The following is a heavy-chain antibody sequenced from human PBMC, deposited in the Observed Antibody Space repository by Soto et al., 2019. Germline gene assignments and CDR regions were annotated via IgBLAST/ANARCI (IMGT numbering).Heavy chain of an antibody. V-gene: IGHV4-30-2*01. CDR3: SRAHGYSYGDFDY. CDR2: IYHSGST. J-gene: IGHJ4*02. CDR1: GGSISSGGYS. D-gene: IGHD5-18*01. Sequence: PSETLSLTCAVSGGSISSGGYSWSWIRQPPGKGLEWIGYIYHSGSTYYNPSLKSRVTISVDRSKNQFSLKLSSVTAADTAVYYCSRAHGYSYGDFDYWGQGTLVNVS.